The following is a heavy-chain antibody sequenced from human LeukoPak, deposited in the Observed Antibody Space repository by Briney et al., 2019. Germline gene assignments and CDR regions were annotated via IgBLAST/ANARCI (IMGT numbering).Heavy chain of an antibody. CDR1: GFTFSSYA. V-gene: IGHV3-23*01. J-gene: IGHJ4*02. D-gene: IGHD5-18*01. CDR3: AKDTGYSYYFDY. Sequence: PGGSLRLSCAASGFTFSSYAMSWVRQAPGKGLEWVSGIRGSGGSTYYADSVKGRFTISRDNSKNTLYLQMNSLRAEDTAVYYCAKDTGYSYYFDYWGQGTLVTASS. CDR2: IRGSGGST.